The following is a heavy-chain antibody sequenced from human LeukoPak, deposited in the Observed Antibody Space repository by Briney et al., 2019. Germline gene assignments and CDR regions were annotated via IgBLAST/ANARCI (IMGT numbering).Heavy chain of an antibody. Sequence: ASVKVSCKASGYTFNTYGITWVRQAPGQGLEWMAWINPHSGNTIYAPRFQGRVTLTGDTSISTAYMELQILTSEDTAVYFCARDWTLDYWGQGTLVTVSS. CDR3: ARDWTLDY. CDR1: GYTFNTYG. CDR2: INPHSGNT. D-gene: IGHD3/OR15-3a*01. V-gene: IGHV1-18*01. J-gene: IGHJ4*02.